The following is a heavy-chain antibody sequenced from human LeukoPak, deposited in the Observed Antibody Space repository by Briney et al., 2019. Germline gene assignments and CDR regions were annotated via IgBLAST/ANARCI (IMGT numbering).Heavy chain of an antibody. V-gene: IGHV4-59*01. D-gene: IGHD3-10*01. J-gene: IGHJ4*02. CDR3: ARENYGSGSYRVDY. CDR1: GGSISSYY. Sequence: SETLSLTCTVSGGSISSYYWSWIRQPPGKGLEWIGYIYYSGSTNYNPSLKSRVTISVDTSKNQFSLKLSSVTAADTAVYYCARENYGSGSYRVDYWAQGTLVTVSS. CDR2: IYYSGST.